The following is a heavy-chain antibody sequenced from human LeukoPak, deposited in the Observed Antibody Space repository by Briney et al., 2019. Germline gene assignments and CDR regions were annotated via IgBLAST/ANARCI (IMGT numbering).Heavy chain of an antibody. Sequence: SETLSLTCTVSGGSICSTSYYWGWIRQPPGKGLEWIGSMSHSGTTYYNPSLKSRVTISADTSKNQFSLKLTSVTAADTAVYYCAKRGNYGYFDYWGQGTLVMVSS. CDR3: AKRGNYGYFDY. CDR2: MSHSGTT. D-gene: IGHD3-10*01. J-gene: IGHJ4*02. V-gene: IGHV4-39*01. CDR1: GGSICSTSYY.